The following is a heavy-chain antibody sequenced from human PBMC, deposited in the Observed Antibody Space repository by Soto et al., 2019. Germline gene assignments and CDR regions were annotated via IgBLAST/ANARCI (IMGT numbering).Heavy chain of an antibody. CDR1: DDSISSDFYY. J-gene: IGHJ4*02. V-gene: IGHV4-39*01. CDR2: IYSSGHT. Sequence: SETLSLTCTVSDDSISSDFYYWGWIRQPPGKDLEWIGSIYSSGHTYYNLSLKSRVTVSVDTSKNQLFLNLKSVTAADTAVYYCARRRCPEAVCWRYFDYWGQGALVTVSS. D-gene: IGHD2-15*01. CDR3: ARRRCPEAVCWRYFDY.